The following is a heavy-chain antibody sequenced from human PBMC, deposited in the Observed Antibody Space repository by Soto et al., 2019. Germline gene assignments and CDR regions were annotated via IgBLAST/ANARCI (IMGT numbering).Heavy chain of an antibody. CDR3: ARDSSYCSSTSCYLGPWVPTKYGMDV. D-gene: IGHD2-2*01. CDR2: ISAYNGNT. Sequence: ASVKVSCKASGYTFTSYGISWVRHAPGQGLEWMGWISAYNGNTNYAQKLQGRVTMTTDTSTSTAYMELRSLRSDDTAVYYCARDSSYCSSTSCYLGPWVPTKYGMDVWGQGTTVTVSS. V-gene: IGHV1-18*04. CDR1: GYTFTSYG. J-gene: IGHJ6*02.